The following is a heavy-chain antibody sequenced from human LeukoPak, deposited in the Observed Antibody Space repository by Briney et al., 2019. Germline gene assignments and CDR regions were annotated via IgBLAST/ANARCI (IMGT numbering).Heavy chain of an antibody. CDR2: INHSGST. CDR3: AGGGGVAVAGTGSFDY. V-gene: IGHV4-34*01. D-gene: IGHD6-19*01. CDR1: GGSHNGYH. Sequence: TPSDTLSLPCAVYGGSHNGYHWRCLRQPPGKGLVWIGDINHSGSTNYNPSLKSRVTISVDTSKNQFSLKLSSVTAADPAVYYWAGGGGVAVAGTGSFDYWGQGTLVTVSS. J-gene: IGHJ4*02.